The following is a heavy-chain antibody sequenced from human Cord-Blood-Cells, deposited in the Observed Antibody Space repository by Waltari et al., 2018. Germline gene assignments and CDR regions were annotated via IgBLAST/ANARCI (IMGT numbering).Heavy chain of an antibody. V-gene: IGHV1-8*01. Sequence: QVQLVQSGAEVKKPGASVKVSCKASGYTFTSYDINWVRQATGQGLEWMGWKNPNSGNTGYAQKFQGRVTMTRNTAISTAYVEVSSLRSEHTAVYYCASRIAARPEAVYWGQGTLVTVSS. D-gene: IGHD6-6*01. CDR3: ASRIAARPEAVY. CDR2: KNPNSGNT. J-gene: IGHJ4*02. CDR1: GYTFTSYD.